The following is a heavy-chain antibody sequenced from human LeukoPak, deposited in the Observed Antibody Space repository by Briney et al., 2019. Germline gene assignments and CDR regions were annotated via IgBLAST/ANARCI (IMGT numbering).Heavy chain of an antibody. J-gene: IGHJ4*02. Sequence: ASVKVSCKTSGYTFTNYGITWVRQAPGQGPEWMGWIPPYSGDTNYTQKFQDRVTMTTDTSTSTAYLDLTTLRSDDTAVYYCARGTGYPPYYFDSWGQGTLVTVSS. CDR2: IPPYSGDT. CDR3: ARGTGYPPYYFDS. V-gene: IGHV1-18*01. D-gene: IGHD6-13*01. CDR1: GYTFTNYG.